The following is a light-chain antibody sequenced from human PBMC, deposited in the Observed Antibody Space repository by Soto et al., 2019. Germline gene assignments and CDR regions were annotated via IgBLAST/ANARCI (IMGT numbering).Light chain of an antibody. CDR2: GAS. CDR3: QQYGSSPGT. V-gene: IGKV3-20*01. Sequence: IVMTQYPHTLSVSQWERSTLSCMASRSVGSYVAWYQQKPGQAPRLLIYGASSRATGIPDRFSGSGSGTEFTLTISRLESEDFAVYYCQQYGSSPGTFGQGTKVDIK. J-gene: IGKJ1*01. CDR1: RSVGSY.